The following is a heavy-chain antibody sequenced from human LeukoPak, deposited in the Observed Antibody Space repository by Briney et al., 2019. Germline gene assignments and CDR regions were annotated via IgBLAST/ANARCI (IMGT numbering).Heavy chain of an antibody. Sequence: PSETLSLTCTVSGGSISSYYWSWIRQPAGKGLEWIWRIYTSGSTNYNPSLKSRVTMSVDTSKNQFSLKLSSVTAADTAVYYCARDTVVDRFGELLDWGQGTLVTVSS. V-gene: IGHV4-4*07. CDR1: GGSISSYY. CDR2: IYTSGST. CDR3: ARDTVVDRFGELLD. D-gene: IGHD3-10*01. J-gene: IGHJ4*02.